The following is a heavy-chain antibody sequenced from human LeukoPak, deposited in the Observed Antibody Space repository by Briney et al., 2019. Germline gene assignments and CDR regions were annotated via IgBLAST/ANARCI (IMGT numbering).Heavy chain of an antibody. CDR1: GGSISSYY. CDR3: ARDVYDSSGYYLLGDN. V-gene: IGHV4-59*01. J-gene: IGHJ4*02. Sequence: PSETLSLTCTVSGGSISSYYWSWIRQPPGKRLEWIGYVHYTGSTNYNPSLKSRVTTSVDTSKNQFSLKLSSVTAADTAVYYCARDVYDSSGYYLLGDNWGQGTLVTVSS. D-gene: IGHD3-22*01. CDR2: VHYTGST.